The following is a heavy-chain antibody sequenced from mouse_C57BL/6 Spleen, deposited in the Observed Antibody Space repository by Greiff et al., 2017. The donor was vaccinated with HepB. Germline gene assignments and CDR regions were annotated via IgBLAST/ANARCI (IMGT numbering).Heavy chain of an antibody. CDR2: IWTGGGT. Sequence: VKLVESGPGLVAPSQSLSITCTVSGFSLTSYAISWVRQPPGKGLEWLGVIWTGGGTNYNSALKSRLSISKDNSKSQVFLKMNSLQTDDTARYYCASYDYDGTLFAYWGQGTLVTVSA. CDR1: GFSLTSYA. D-gene: IGHD2-4*01. CDR3: ASYDYDGTLFAY. V-gene: IGHV2-9-1*01. J-gene: IGHJ3*01.